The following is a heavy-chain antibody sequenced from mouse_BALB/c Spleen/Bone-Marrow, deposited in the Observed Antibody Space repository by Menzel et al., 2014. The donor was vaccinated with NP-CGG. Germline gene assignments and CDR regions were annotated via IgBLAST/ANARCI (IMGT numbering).Heavy chain of an antibody. CDR3: TRMWAY. CDR2: IDPSDSYT. Sequence: QVQLKDSGAELVKPGASVKMSCKASGYTFTSYWMHWVKQRPGQGLEWIGTIDPSDSYTSYNQKFKGKATLTVDTSSSTAYMQLSSLTSEDSAVYYCTRMWAYWGQGTLVTVPA. J-gene: IGHJ3*01. V-gene: IGHV1S127*01. CDR1: GYTFTSYW.